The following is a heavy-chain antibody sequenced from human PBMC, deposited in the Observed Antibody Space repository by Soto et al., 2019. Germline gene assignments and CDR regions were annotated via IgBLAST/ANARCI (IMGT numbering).Heavy chain of an antibody. CDR1: CASIYNGGYF. CDR3: ARWRTTEKVDA. Sequence: QVQLQESGPGLVRPSQTLSLTCSVSCASIYNGGYFCSWIRQSPGKVLEWIVHIHNSGSPYNNSSLKSRVTISADTSMKQFSLALTSVTAADAAMYYCARWRTTEKVDAWGQGLLVTVSS. V-gene: IGHV4-30-4*01. J-gene: IGHJ5*02. CDR2: IHNSGSP.